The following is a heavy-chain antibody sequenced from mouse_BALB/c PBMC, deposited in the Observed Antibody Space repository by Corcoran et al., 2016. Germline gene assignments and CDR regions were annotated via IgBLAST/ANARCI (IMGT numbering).Heavy chain of an antibody. Sequence: EVQLQQSGPELVKPGASVKISCKASGCSFTGYYMHWVKQSHVKSLEWIGRINPYNGATSYNQSFKDKASLTVDNSSSTAYRELQSLTSEDSAVYYCARDYDYGNVDVGGAGTTATASA. CDR3: ARDYDYGNVDV. J-gene: IGHJ1*01. CDR1: GCSFTGYY. V-gene: IGHV1-26*01. CDR2: INPYNGAT. D-gene: IGHD2-4*01.